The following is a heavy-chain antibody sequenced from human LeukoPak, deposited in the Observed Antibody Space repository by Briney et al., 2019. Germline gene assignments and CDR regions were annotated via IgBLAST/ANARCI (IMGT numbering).Heavy chain of an antibody. CDR3: AKDVNSPYCGGDCYSI. J-gene: IGHJ4*02. V-gene: IGHV3-23*01. CDR1: GFTFSSYA. CDR2: ISGSGGST. D-gene: IGHD2-21*02. Sequence: GGSLRLSCAASGFTFSSYAMSWLRQAPGKGLEWVSAISGSGGSTYYADSVKGRFTISRDNSKNTLYLQMNSLRAEDTAVYYCAKDVNSPYCGGDCYSIWGQGTLVTVSS.